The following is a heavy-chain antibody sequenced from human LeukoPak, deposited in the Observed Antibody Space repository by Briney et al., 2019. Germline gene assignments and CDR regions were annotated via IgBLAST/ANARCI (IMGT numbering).Heavy chain of an antibody. J-gene: IGHJ4*02. CDR2: IWYDGSNK. CDR1: GFTFSNYG. Sequence: GGPLRLSCAASGFTFSNYGMHWVRQTPDKGLDWVALIWYDGSNKYYADSVKGRFTISRDNSKSTLYLEINSTRVEDTALYYCARGYCSSPSCWGFDYWGQGTLVTVSS. CDR3: ARGYCSSPSCWGFDY. D-gene: IGHD2-2*01. V-gene: IGHV3-30*02.